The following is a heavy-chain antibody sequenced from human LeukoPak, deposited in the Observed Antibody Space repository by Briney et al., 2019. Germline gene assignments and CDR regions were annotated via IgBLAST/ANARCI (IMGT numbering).Heavy chain of an antibody. V-gene: IGHV3-48*03. J-gene: IGHJ4*02. CDR1: GFTFSSYE. CDR2: IDTSESTI. Sequence: GGSLRLSCAASGFTFSSYEMNWVRQAPGKGLEWVSYIDTSESTIYYADSVKGRFTISRDNAKNSLYLQMNSLRAEDTAVYYCARDGSELDYWGQGTLVTVSS. CDR3: ARDGSELDY. D-gene: IGHD3-10*01.